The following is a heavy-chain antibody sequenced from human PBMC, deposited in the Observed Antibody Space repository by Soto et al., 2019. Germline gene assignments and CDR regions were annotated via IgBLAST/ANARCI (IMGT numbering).Heavy chain of an antibody. V-gene: IGHV1-69*06. D-gene: IGHD3-22*01. CDR3: AREYYYDSSGYNNWFDP. CDR2: IIPIFGTA. CDR1: GGTFSSYA. Sequence: QVQLVQSGAEVKKPGSSVKVSCKASGGTFSSYAISWVRQAPGQGLEWMGGIIPIFGTANYAQKFQGRVTITADKSTSTAYMELRSLRSEDTAVYYCAREYYYDSSGYNNWFDPWGQGTLVTVSS. J-gene: IGHJ5*02.